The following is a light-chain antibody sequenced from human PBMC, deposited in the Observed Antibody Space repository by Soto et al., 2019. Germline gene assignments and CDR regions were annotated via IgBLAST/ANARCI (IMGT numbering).Light chain of an antibody. CDR2: AVS. CDR3: QQHDGRPTMT. Sequence: IQLTQSPSSLSASVGDTVTITCRASQDIDNSLNWYQHKPGKAPKLLVYAVSFLETGVPSRFSGRGSGTVFSLTINSLQSDDFATYYCQQHDGRPTMTFGQGTRLEIK. CDR1: QDIDNS. J-gene: IGKJ5*01. V-gene: IGKV1-33*01.